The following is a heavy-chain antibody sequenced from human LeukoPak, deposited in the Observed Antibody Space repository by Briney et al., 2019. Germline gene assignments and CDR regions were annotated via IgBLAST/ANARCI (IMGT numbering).Heavy chain of an antibody. CDR3: ARGGGYASPIGY. CDR2: IYHSGST. D-gene: IGHD5-12*01. V-gene: IGHV4-59*01. Sequence: SETLSLTCTLSGGSISTYYWSWIRQPPGKGLEWIGYIYHSGSTNYNPSLKSRVTISVDTSKNQCSLKLSSATAADTAVYYCARGGGYASPIGYWGQGALVTVSS. CDR1: GGSISTYY. J-gene: IGHJ4*02.